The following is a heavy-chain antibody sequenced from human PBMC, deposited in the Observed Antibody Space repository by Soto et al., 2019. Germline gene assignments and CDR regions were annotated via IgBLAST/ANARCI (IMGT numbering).Heavy chain of an antibody. CDR3: ARVVGALGRWFDP. V-gene: IGHV1-18*01. CDR1: GYTFTSYG. J-gene: IGHJ5*02. CDR2: ISAYNGNT. Sequence: QVQLVQSGGEVKKPGASVKVSCKASGYTFTSYGISWVRQAPGQGLEWMGRISAYNGNTNYAQKLQGRVTMTTDTSTSTGYMELRSLRSDDTAVYYCARVVGALGRWFDPWGQGTLVTVSS. D-gene: IGHD1-26*01.